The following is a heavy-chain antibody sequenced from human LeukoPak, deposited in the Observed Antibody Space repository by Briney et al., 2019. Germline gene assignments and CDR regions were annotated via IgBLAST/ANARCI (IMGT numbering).Heavy chain of an antibody. CDR1: GFTFSDYY. V-gene: IGHV3-11*06. CDR3: ARDERQRLVLYY. J-gene: IGHJ4*02. Sequence: GGSLRLSCAASGFTFSDYYMSWIRQAPGKGLEWVSYISSSSSYTNYADSVKGRFTISRDNAKNSLYLQMNSLRAEDTAVYYCARDERQRLVLYYWGQGTLVTVSS. CDR2: ISSSSSYT. D-gene: IGHD6-13*01.